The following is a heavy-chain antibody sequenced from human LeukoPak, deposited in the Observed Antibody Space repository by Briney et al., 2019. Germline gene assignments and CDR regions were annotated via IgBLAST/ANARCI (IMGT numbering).Heavy chain of an antibody. CDR1: GFTFSDYY. CDR3: ARALPGSWHPSCDY. V-gene: IGHV3-11*04. CDR2: ISSSGSTI. Sequence: GGSLRLSCAASGFTFSDYYMSWIRQAPGKGLEWASYISSSGSTIYYADSVKGRFTISRDNAKNSLYLQMNSLRAEDTAVYYCARALPGSWHPSCDYWGQGTLVTVSS. D-gene: IGHD6-13*01. J-gene: IGHJ4*02.